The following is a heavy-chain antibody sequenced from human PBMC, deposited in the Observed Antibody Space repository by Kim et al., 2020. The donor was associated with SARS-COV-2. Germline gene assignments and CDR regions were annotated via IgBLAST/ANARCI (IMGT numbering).Heavy chain of an antibody. V-gene: IGHV3-33*01. CDR3: ARDSGSSVYYLDY. J-gene: IGHJ4*02. D-gene: IGHD6-19*01. CDR1: GFNFNDHG. CDR2: IWYDASYK. Sequence: GGSLRLSCAASGFNFNDHGMHWDRQAPGKGLEWVAVIWYDASYKYYGDSVKGRFTITRDNSKRMVYLQMNSLTAEDTAVYYCARDSGSSVYYLDYWGQGT.